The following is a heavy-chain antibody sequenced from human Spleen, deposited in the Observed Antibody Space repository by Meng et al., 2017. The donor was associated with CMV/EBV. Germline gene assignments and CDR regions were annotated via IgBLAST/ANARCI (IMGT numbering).Heavy chain of an antibody. CDR2: IIPFAGTV. Sequence: SGSTFSSYAISWVRQAPGQGLEWMGGIIPFAGTVKYAQNFQGRVTLTADESTTTGYMDLSSLRSEDTAVYYCARHTFAAAMFGALDIWGQGTMVTVSS. D-gene: IGHD3-16*01. J-gene: IGHJ3*02. V-gene: IGHV1-69*01. CDR1: GSTFSSYA. CDR3: ARHTFAAAMFGALDI.